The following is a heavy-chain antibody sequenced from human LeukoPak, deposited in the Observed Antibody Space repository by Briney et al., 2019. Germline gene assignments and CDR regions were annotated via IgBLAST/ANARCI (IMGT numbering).Heavy chain of an antibody. CDR2: INPSGGST. V-gene: IGHV1-46*01. D-gene: IGHD1-26*01. J-gene: IGHJ4*02. CDR1: GYTFTSYY. CDR3: AREFGSGSYYAETLFDY. Sequence: ASVKVSCTASGYTFTSYYMHWVRQAPGQGLEWMGIINPSGGSTSYAQKFQGRVTMTRDTSTSTVYMELSSLRSEDTAVYYCAREFGSGSYYAETLFDYWGQGTLVTVSS.